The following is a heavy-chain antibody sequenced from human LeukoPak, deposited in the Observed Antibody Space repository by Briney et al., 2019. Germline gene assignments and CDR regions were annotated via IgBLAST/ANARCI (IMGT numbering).Heavy chain of an antibody. CDR3: AKSVAAADTRYYYYGMDV. CDR1: RFILTIDA. Sequence: ESMTLACPVVRFILTIDAMTWDSQAPGKGLEWVSGISGSGGSTYYADSVKGRFTISRDNSKNTLYLQMNSLRAEDTAVYYCAKSVAAADTRYYYYGMDVWGQGTTVTVSS. CDR2: ISGSGGST. D-gene: IGHD6-13*01. J-gene: IGHJ6*02. V-gene: IGHV3-23*01.